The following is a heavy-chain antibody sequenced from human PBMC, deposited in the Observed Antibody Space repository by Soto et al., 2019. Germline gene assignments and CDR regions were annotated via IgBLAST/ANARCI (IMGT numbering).Heavy chain of an antibody. Sequence: GGSLRLSCAASGFSFSNYWMHWVRQGPGKGLVWVSRINSDGSSTTYADSVKGRFTISRDNAKNTLYLQMNSLRAEDMAVYYCARGQYYGMDVWGQGTTVNVSS. CDR3: ARGQYYGMDV. V-gene: IGHV3-74*01. CDR1: GFSFSNYW. J-gene: IGHJ6*02. CDR2: INSDGSST.